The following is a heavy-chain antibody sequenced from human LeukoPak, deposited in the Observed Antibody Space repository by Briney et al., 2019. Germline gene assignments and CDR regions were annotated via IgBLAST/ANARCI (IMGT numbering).Heavy chain of an antibody. D-gene: IGHD1-26*01. CDR2: ISWNSDNT. V-gene: IGHV3-9*01. CDR1: GFTFDDSA. CDR3: AKAVVGATPRGALDI. J-gene: IGHJ3*02. Sequence: PGGSLRLSCAASGFTFDDSAMHWVRQAPGKGLEWVSGISWNSDNTGYADSVKGRFIISRDNAENSLYLQMNSLRSEDTAFYFCAKAVVGATPRGALDIWGQGTRVTVSS.